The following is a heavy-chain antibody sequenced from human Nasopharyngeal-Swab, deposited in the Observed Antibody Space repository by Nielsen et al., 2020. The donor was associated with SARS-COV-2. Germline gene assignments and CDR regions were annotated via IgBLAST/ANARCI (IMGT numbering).Heavy chain of an antibody. CDR3: ARARFGSGNYYGFDY. CDR1: GFTFSSEA. V-gene: IGHV3-7*04. CDR2: IKQDGSEK. Sequence: GGSLRLSCTASGFTFSSEAMSWVRQAPGKGLEWVANIKQDGSEKYYVDSVKGRFTISRDNAKNSLYLQMNSLRAEDTAVYYCARARFGSGNYYGFDYWGQGTLVTVSS. J-gene: IGHJ4*02. D-gene: IGHD3-10*01.